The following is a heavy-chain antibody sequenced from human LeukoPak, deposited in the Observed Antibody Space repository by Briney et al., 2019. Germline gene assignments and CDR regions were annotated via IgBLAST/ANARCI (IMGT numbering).Heavy chain of an antibody. V-gene: IGHV4-34*01. J-gene: IGHJ4*02. CDR1: GGSFSGYY. CDR2: INHSGST. CDR3: ARSYYYDYRQIDY. D-gene: IGHD3-22*01. Sequence: SETLSLTCAVYGGSFSGYYWSWIRQPPGKGLEWIGEINHSGSTNYNPSLKSRVTISVDTSKNQFSLHLYSVTAADTAVFYCARSYYYDYRQIDYWGQGTLVTVSS.